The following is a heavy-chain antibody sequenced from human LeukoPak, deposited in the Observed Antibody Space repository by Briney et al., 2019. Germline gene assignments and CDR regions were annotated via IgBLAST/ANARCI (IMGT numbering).Heavy chain of an antibody. CDR1: GYTFTGYY. J-gene: IGHJ5*02. CDR2: INPNSGGT. V-gene: IGHV1-2*02. D-gene: IGHD6-6*01. Sequence: GASVKVSCKASGYTFTGYYMHWVRQAPGQGLGWMGWINPNSGGTNYAQKFQGRVTMTRDTSISTAYMELSRLRSDDTAVYYCAREGDSSSNWFDPWGQGTLVTVSS. CDR3: AREGDSSSNWFDP.